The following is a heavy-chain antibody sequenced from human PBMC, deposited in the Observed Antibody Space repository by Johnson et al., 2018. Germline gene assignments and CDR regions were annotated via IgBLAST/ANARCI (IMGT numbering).Heavy chain of an antibody. V-gene: IGHV3-21*06. D-gene: IGHD2-21*02. CDR1: GFTFSSYS. J-gene: IGHJ3*02. CDR2: IRGGSDYL. Sequence: VQLVQSGGGLVKPGGSLRLSCAASGFTFSSYSMNWVRQAPGKGLEWVSSIRGGSDYLYYADSVKGRFTISRDNSKNSLYLQMNSLGGGYTAVYYCVRRGVTAFDIWGQGTMVTVSS. CDR3: VRRGVTAFDI.